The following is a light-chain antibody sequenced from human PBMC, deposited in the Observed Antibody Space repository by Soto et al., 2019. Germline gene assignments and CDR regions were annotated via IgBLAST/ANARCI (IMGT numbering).Light chain of an antibody. CDR1: QSVGSAD. J-gene: IGKJ1*01. CDR2: GTS. Sequence: EIVLTQSPGTLSLSPGERATLSCRASQSVGSADLAWYQKIPGQAPRLLIYGTSYRATGIPDRFSGSGSGTDFTLTVSRLEPEDFAVYYCQQYGSTPPTFXQGTKADIK. CDR3: QQYGSTPPT. V-gene: IGKV3-20*01.